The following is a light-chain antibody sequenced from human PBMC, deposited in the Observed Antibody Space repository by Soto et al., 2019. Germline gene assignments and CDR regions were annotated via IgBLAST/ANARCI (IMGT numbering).Light chain of an antibody. Sequence: EIVMTQSPGTLSVSPGERATLSFRASQSVSINLAWYQQKPGQAPRLLIYDASTRATGIPARFSGSGSGTDFTLTISSLEPEDFAVYYCQQYGSSFLFGQGPKV. V-gene: IGKV3D-15*01. CDR3: QQYGSSFL. J-gene: IGKJ1*01. CDR1: QSVSIN. CDR2: DAS.